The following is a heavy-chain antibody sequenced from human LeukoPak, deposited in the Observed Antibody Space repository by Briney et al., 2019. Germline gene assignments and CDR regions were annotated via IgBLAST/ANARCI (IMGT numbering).Heavy chain of an antibody. Sequence: SETLSLTCTVSGGSISSGDYYWSWIRQPPGKGLEWIGYIYYSGSTYYNPSLKSRVTISVDTSKNQFSLKLSSVTAADTAVYYCARATAVVAWAWFDPWGQGTLVTVSS. CDR2: IYYSGST. V-gene: IGHV4-30-4*01. D-gene: IGHD2-21*01. CDR3: ARATAVVAWAWFDP. J-gene: IGHJ5*02. CDR1: GGSISSGDYY.